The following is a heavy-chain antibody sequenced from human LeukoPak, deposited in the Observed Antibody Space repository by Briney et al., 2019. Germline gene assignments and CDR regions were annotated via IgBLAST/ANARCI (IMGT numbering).Heavy chain of an antibody. Sequence: PSETLSLTCAVYGGSFSGYYWSWIRQPPGKGLEWIGEINHSGSTNYNPSLKSRVTISVDTSKNQFSLKLSSVTAADTAVYYCARRIVVPAAMVYYYYYYMDVWGKGTTVTISS. D-gene: IGHD2-2*01. CDR1: GGSFSGYY. J-gene: IGHJ6*03. V-gene: IGHV4-34*01. CDR3: ARRIVVPAAMVYYYYYYMDV. CDR2: INHSGST.